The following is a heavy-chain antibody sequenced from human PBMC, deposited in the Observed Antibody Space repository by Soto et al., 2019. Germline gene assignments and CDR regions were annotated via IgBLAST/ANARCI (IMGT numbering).Heavy chain of an antibody. CDR1: GGSISSSSYY. Sequence: SETLSLTCTVSGGSISSSSYYWGLIRQPPGKGLEWIGSIYYSGSTYYNPSLKSRVTVSVDTSKNQFSLKLSSVTAADTAVYYCASSGWWYFDYWGQGTLVTVSS. J-gene: IGHJ4*02. D-gene: IGHD6-19*01. CDR2: IYYSGST. CDR3: ASSGWWYFDY. V-gene: IGHV4-39*01.